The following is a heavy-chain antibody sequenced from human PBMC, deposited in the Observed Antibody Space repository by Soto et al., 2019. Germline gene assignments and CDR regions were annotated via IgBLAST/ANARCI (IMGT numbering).Heavy chain of an antibody. CDR3: ARASGIAHGYGVDV. V-gene: IGHV3-7*01. D-gene: IGHD6-13*01. Sequence: EVQVVESGGGLVQPGGSLRLSCAASGFPFSIYWMSWVRQAPGKGLEWVANLNEDGSEKYYVDSVKGRFTISRDNAKNSLYLQMNSLRADDAAVYYCARASGIAHGYGVDVWGQGTTVTVSS. CDR1: GFPFSIYW. J-gene: IGHJ6*02. CDR2: LNEDGSEK.